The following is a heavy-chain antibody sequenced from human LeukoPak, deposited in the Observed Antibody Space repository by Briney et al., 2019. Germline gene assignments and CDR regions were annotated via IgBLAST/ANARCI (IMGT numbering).Heavy chain of an antibody. CDR3: ARASGWFGEFDY. D-gene: IGHD3-10*01. CDR1: GFTFSSYG. Sequence: GRSLRLSCAASGFTFSSYGMHWVRQAPGKGLEWVAVIWYDGSNKYYADSVKGRFTISRDNSKNTLYLQMNSLRAEDTAVYYCARASGWFGEFDYWGRGTLVTVSS. J-gene: IGHJ4*02. CDR2: IWYDGSNK. V-gene: IGHV3-33*01.